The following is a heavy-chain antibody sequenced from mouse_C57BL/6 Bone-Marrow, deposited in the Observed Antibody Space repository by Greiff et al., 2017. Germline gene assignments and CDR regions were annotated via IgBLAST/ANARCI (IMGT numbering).Heavy chain of an antibody. CDR2: IHPNSGST. D-gene: IGHD2-1*01. Sequence: QVQLQQPGAELVKPGASVKLSCKASGYTFTSYWMHWVKQRPGQGLEWIGMIHPNSGSTNYNEKFKSKATLTVDKSSSTAYMQVSSLTSEDSAVYYCARAPLYYGNSAWFAYWGQGTLVTVSA. V-gene: IGHV1-64*01. J-gene: IGHJ3*01. CDR3: ARAPLYYGNSAWFAY. CDR1: GYTFTSYW.